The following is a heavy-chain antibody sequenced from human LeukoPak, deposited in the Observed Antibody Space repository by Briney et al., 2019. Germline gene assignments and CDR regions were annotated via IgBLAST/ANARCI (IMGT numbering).Heavy chain of an antibody. CDR2: INHSGST. D-gene: IGHD3-10*01. CDR1: GGSFSGYY. J-gene: IGHJ6*02. Sequence: PSETLSLTCAVYGGSFSGYYWSWIRQPPGKGLEWIGEINHSGSTNYNPSLKSRVTISVDTSKNQFSLKLSSVTAADTAVYYCARGPLWFGELLPYYYYYGMDVWGQGTTVTVSS. CDR3: ARGPLWFGELLPYYYYYGMDV. V-gene: IGHV4-34*01.